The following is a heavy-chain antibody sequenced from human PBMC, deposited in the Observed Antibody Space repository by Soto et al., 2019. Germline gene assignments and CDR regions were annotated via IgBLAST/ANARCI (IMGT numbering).Heavy chain of an antibody. CDR3: ASTATSGSYLGGIGY. Sequence: SETLSLTCAVYGGSFSGYYWSWICQPPGKGLEWIGEINHSGSTNYNPSLKSRVTISVDTSKNQFSLKLSSVTAADTAVYYCASTATSGSYLGGIGYWGQGTLVTVSS. CDR1: GGSFSGYY. CDR2: INHSGST. V-gene: IGHV4-34*01. D-gene: IGHD1-26*01. J-gene: IGHJ4*02.